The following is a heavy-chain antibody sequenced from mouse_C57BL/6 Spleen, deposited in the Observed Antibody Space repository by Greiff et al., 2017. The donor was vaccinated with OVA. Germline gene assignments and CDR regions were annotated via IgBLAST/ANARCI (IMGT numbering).Heavy chain of an antibody. J-gene: IGHJ3*01. CDR3: ARSTGTPFAY. CDR1: GYAFTNYL. Sequence: QVQLQQSGAELARPGTSVKVSCKASGYAFTNYLIEWVKQRPGQGLEWIGVINPGSGGTNYNEKFKGKATLTADKSSSTAYMQLSSLTSEDSAVYFCARSTGTPFAYWGQGTLVTVSA. CDR2: INPGSGGT. V-gene: IGHV1-54*01. D-gene: IGHD4-1*01.